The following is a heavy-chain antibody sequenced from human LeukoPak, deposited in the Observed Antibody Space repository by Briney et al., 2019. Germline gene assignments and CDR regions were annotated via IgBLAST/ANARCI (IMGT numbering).Heavy chain of an antibody. CDR1: GFTFADYA. J-gene: IGHJ3*01. V-gene: IGHV3-11*04. D-gene: IGHD3-22*01. CDR3: ARGEAYYDRNGLPGAALDF. Sequence: GGSLRLSCTTTGFTFADYAMSWIRQAPGKGLEWISYISSSDSTIYYADSVTGRFTISRDNSKNTVSLQLNSLRVEDAAVYYCARGEAYYDRNGLPGAALDFWGLGTLVTVSS. CDR2: ISSSDSTI.